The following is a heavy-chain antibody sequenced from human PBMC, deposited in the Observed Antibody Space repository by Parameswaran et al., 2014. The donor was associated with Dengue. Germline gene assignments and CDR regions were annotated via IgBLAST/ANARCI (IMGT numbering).Heavy chain of an antibody. D-gene: IGHD3-10*01. Sequence: WIRQPPGKGLEWIGEINHSGSTNYNPPLKSRVSISVDTYKNQFSLKLSSVTAADTAVYHCASGYYYGSGPIPYHYYYGMVVWGQGTTVTVSS. V-gene: IGHV4-34*01. CDR2: INHSGST. CDR3: ASGYYYGSGPIPYHYYYGMVV. J-gene: IGHJ6*02.